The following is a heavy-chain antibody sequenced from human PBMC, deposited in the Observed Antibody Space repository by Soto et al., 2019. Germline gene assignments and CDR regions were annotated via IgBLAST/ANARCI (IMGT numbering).Heavy chain of an antibody. CDR3: TRTAGYYDSSGYYSGYYYYGMDV. CDR2: IRSKGYGGTT. Sequence: LRLSCTGSGFTFGDFGMSWFRQAPGKGLEWLSFIRSKGYGGTTESAASVRGRFITSRDDSKSIAYLQMNSLKTEDTAVFYCTRTAGYYDSSGYYSGYYYYGMDVWGRGTTVTVSS. CDR1: GFTFGDFG. V-gene: IGHV3-49*03. D-gene: IGHD3-22*01. J-gene: IGHJ6*02.